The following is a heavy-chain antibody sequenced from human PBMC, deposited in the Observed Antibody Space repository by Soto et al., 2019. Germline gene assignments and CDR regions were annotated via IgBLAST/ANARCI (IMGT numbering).Heavy chain of an antibody. V-gene: IGHV1-8*01. CDR1: RYTFTSYD. CDR3: ARYYDSSGYYGRRYYFDY. J-gene: IGHJ4*02. D-gene: IGHD3-22*01. CDR2: MNPNSGNT. Sequence: QVQLVQSGAEVKKPGASVKVSCKASRYTFTSYDINWVRQATGQGLEWMGWMNPNSGNTGYAQKFQGRVTMTRNTSISTAYMELSSLRSEDTAVYYCARYYDSSGYYGRRYYFDYWGQGTLVTVSS.